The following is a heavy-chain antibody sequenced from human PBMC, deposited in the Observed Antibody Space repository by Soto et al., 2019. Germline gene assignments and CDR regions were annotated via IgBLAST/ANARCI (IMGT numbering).Heavy chain of an antibody. Sequence: QVQLVESGGGVVQPGRSLRLSCAASGFTFSSYAMHWVRQAPGKGLEWVAVISYDGSNKYYADSVKGRFTISRDNSKNTLYLQMKSLRAEDTAVYYCARPWTYKWNYVGYFDYWGQGTLVTVSS. D-gene: IGHD1-7*01. CDR2: ISYDGSNK. CDR1: GFTFSSYA. V-gene: IGHV3-30-3*01. CDR3: ARPWTYKWNYVGYFDY. J-gene: IGHJ4*02.